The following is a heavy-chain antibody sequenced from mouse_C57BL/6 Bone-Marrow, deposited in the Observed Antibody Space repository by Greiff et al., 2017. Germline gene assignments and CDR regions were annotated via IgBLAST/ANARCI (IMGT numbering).Heavy chain of an antibody. V-gene: IGHV5-16*01. D-gene: IGHD2-3*01. J-gene: IGHJ4*01. CDR3: ARLRLLRDAMDY. CDR1: GFTFSDYY. Sequence: EVMLVESEGGLVQPGSSMKLSCTASGFTFSDYYMAWVRQVPEKGLEWVANINYDGSSTYYLDSLKSRFIFSRDNAKNMLYLQMSSLKSEDTATYYCARLRLLRDAMDYGGQGTSVTVSS. CDR2: INYDGSST.